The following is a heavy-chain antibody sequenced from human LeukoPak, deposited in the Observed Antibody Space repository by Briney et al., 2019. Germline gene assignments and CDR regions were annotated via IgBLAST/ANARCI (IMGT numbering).Heavy chain of an antibody. J-gene: IGHJ4*02. Sequence: GGSLRLSCAASGFTFSSYAMSWVRQAPGKGLEWVSAISGSGGSTYYADSVKGRFTISRDNSKNTLYLQMNSLRAEDTAVYYCAKDPYYDFWSGSYYFDYWGQGTLVTVSS. V-gene: IGHV3-23*01. CDR1: GFTFSSYA. CDR2: ISGSGGST. D-gene: IGHD3-3*01. CDR3: AKDPYYDFWSGSYYFDY.